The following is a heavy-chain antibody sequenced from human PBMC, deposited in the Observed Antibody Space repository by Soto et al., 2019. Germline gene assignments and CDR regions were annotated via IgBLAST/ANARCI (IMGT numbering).Heavy chain of an antibody. J-gene: IGHJ4*02. CDR1: GFTFSSFG. V-gene: IGHV3-33*01. D-gene: IGHD2-2*01. Sequence: QVQLVESGGGVIQPGRSLRLTCAASGFTFSSFGMHWVRQAPGKGLEWVAVIWHDGRSKYYADLVKGRLTISRENSNNTLYLQINSLRAEDTAVYYCASRSPALDYWGQGTLVTVSS. CDR3: ASRSPALDY. CDR2: IWHDGRSK.